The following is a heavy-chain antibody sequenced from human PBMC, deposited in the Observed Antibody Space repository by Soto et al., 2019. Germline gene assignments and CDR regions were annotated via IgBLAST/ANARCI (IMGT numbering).Heavy chain of an antibody. Sequence: QVHLQESGPGLVKPSQTLSLACSVSGESITSLGYYWTWVRQPPGKGLEWIGFVSYTGSTFYNSALRSRVTISRHTSQNQFFLDVMSVTVADTAMYFCTRGDYWGQGVLVTVSS. V-gene: IGHV4-31*03. CDR1: GESITSLGYY. J-gene: IGHJ4*02. CDR2: VSYTGST. CDR3: TRGDY.